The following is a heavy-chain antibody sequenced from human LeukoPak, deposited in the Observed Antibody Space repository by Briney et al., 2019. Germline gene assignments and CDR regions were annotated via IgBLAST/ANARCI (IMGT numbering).Heavy chain of an antibody. CDR2: IYYSGST. CDR1: GGSISSYY. J-gene: IGHJ4*02. D-gene: IGHD3-10*01. CDR3: ARMATMVRALDY. V-gene: IGHV4-59*01. Sequence: SETLSLTCTVSGGSISSYYWSWIRQPPGKGLEWIGYIYYSGSTNYNPSLKSRVTISVDTSKNQFSLKLSSVTAADTAVYYCARMATMVRALDYWGQGTLVTVSS.